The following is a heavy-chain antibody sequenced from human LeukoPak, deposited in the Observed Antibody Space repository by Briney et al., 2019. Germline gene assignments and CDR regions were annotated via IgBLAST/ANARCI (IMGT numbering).Heavy chain of an antibody. CDR3: ARQDREYQLLYGAFDI. V-gene: IGHV4-4*09. J-gene: IGHJ3*02. D-gene: IGHD2-2*02. CDR1: GGSISSYY. Sequence: SETLSLTCTVSGGSISSYYWSWIRQPPGKGLEWIGYIYTSGSTNYNPSLKSRVTISVDTSKNQFSLKLSSVTAADTAVYYCARQDREYQLLYGAFDIWGQGTVVTVSS. CDR2: IYTSGST.